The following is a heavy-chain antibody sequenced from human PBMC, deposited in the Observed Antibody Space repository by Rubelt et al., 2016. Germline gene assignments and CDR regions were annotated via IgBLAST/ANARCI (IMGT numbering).Heavy chain of an antibody. V-gene: IGHV4-59*08. D-gene: IGHD3-22*01. J-gene: IGHJ2*01. Sequence: QVQLQESGPGLVKPSETLSLTCTVSGGSISSYYWSWIRQPPGKGLEWIGYIYYSGSTNYNPPLRSGSTMSVERSKNQFSLKLCSVTAADTAVYYCARRGGSSGWRYFDLWGRGTLVTVSS. CDR1: GGSISSYY. CDR3: ARRGGSSGWRYFDL. CDR2: IYYSGST.